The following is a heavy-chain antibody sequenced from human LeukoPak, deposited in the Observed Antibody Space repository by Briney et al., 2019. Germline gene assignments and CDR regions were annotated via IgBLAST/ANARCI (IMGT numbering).Heavy chain of an antibody. J-gene: IGHJ6*02. CDR3: ASGYDFWSGYPPAQYSMDA. CDR1: GFIFSGYA. Sequence: GGSLRLSCAASGAASGFIFSGYAMHWVRQAPGKGLEWVAIISYDGSNEYYAGSVRGRFIISRDNSRDTIYLQMSSLRVEDTAVYYCASGYDFWSGYPPAQYSMDAWGQGTTVTVSS. D-gene: IGHD3-3*01. V-gene: IGHV3-30-3*01. CDR2: ISYDGSNE.